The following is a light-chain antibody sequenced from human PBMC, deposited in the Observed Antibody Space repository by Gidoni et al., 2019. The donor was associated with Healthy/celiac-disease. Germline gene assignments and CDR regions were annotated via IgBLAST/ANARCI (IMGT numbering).Light chain of an antibody. J-gene: IGLJ2*01. CDR3: SSSTSSSTFP. CDR1: SSDVGSYNR. Sequence: QSALTQPPSVSGSPGQSVPISYTGTSSDVGSYNRVSWYQQPPATAPKLMIYEVSKRPSGVPARFSGSKSGNTASLPISGLTPADEADYYCSSSTSSSTFPFGGGTKLTVL. CDR2: EVS. V-gene: IGLV2-18*02.